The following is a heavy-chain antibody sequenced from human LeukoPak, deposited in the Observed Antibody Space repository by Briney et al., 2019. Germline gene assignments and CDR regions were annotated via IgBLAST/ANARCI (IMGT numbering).Heavy chain of an antibody. CDR2: INHSGST. D-gene: IGHD6-19*01. J-gene: IGHJ5*02. Sequence: SETLSLTCAVYGGSFSGYYWSWIRQPPGKGLEWIGEINHSGSTNYNPSLKSRVTISVDTSKNQFSLKLSSVTAADTAVYYCAREFRIAVYVYDPWGQGTLVTVSS. V-gene: IGHV4-34*01. CDR1: GGSFSGYY. CDR3: AREFRIAVYVYDP.